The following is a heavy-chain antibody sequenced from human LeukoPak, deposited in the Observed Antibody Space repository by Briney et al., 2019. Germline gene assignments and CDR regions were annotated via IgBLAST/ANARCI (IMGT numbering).Heavy chain of an antibody. CDR3: ARDPTYSGYGGLDV. J-gene: IGHJ6*04. D-gene: IGHD5-12*01. V-gene: IGHV3-48*04. Sequence: GGSLRLSCAASGFTFSSYAMSWVSQAPGKGLEWVSYISSSSSSSSTIYYVDSVKGRFTISRDNGKNSLYLQMHRLRAEDTAVYYCARDPTYSGYGGLDVWGKGTTVTVSS. CDR1: GFTFSSYA. CDR2: ISSSSSSSSTI.